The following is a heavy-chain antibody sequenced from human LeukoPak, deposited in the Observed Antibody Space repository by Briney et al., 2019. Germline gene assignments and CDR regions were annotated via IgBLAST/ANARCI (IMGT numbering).Heavy chain of an antibody. CDR1: GFTFSSYG. V-gene: IGHV3-33*06. J-gene: IGHJ4*02. CDR2: IYYDGSIK. Sequence: GGSLRLSCAASGFTFSSYGMHWVRQAPCKGLEWVAVIYYDGSIKYYADSVRGRFTISRDNSKNTLYLQMNSLRAEDTAVYYCAKDRDRFENLDYWGQGTQVTVSS. CDR3: AKDRDRFENLDY. D-gene: IGHD3-10*01.